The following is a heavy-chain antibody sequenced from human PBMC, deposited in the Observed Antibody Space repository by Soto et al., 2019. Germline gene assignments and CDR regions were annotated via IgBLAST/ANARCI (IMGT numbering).Heavy chain of an antibody. Sequence: ASVKVSCKASGYTFTSYGISWVRQAPGQGLEWMGWISAYNGNTNYAQKLQGRVTMTTDTSTSTAYMELRSLRSDDTAVYYCAGGWVWGSSWPYGMDVWGQGTRVTVSS. CDR1: GYTFTSYG. CDR3: AGGWVWGSSWPYGMDV. V-gene: IGHV1-18*01. J-gene: IGHJ6*02. D-gene: IGHD6-13*01. CDR2: ISAYNGNT.